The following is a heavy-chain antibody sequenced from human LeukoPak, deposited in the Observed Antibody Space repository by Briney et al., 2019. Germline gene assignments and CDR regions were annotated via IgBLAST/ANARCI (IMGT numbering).Heavy chain of an antibody. D-gene: IGHD6-13*01. J-gene: IGHJ4*02. CDR2: INHSGST. CDR1: GGSFSGYY. Sequence: KPSETLSLTCAVYGGSFSGYYWSWIRQPPGKGLEWIGEINHSGSTNYNPSLKSRVTISVDTSKNQFSLKLSSVTAADTAVYYCARGPIAAAGTESDYWGQGTLVTVSS. CDR3: ARGPIAAAGTESDY. V-gene: IGHV4-34*01.